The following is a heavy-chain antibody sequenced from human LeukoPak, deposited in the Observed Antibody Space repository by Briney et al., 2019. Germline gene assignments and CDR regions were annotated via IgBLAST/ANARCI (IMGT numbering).Heavy chain of an antibody. V-gene: IGHV3-48*04. CDR1: GFTFSSYA. D-gene: IGHD3-10*01. CDR3: ARDHGVDGSGSYDYYYYYGMDV. Sequence: GGSLRLSCAASGFTFSSYAMSWVRQAPGKGLEWVSYISSSGSTIYYADSVKGRFTISRDNAKNSLYLQMNSLRAEDTAVYYCARDHGVDGSGSYDYYYYYGMDVWGQGTTVTVSS. CDR2: ISSSGSTI. J-gene: IGHJ6*02.